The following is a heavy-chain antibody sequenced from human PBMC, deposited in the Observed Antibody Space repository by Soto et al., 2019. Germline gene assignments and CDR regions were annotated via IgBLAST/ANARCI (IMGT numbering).Heavy chain of an antibody. D-gene: IGHD2-2*01. CDR2: INIGNGNT. CDR1: GYTFTSYA. Sequence: ASVKVSCKTSGYTFTSYAIHWLRQAPGQGLEWMAWINIGNGNTKYSQKFQGRVTITADKSTSTAYMELSSLRSEDTAVYYCARGQSCSSTSCSTGGMDVWGQGTTVTVSS. CDR3: ARGQSCSSTSCSTGGMDV. V-gene: IGHV1-3*04. J-gene: IGHJ6*02.